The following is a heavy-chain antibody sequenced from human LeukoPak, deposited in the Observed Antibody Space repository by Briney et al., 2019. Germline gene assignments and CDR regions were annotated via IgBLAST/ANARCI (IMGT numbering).Heavy chain of an antibody. J-gene: IGHJ4*02. CDR3: AKDPPRRGIVVVPAAREPGDY. Sequence: GGSLRLSCAASGFTFSSYWMHWVRQAPGKGLVWVSRINSDGSSTSYADSVKGRFTISRDNAKNTLYLQMNSLRAEDTAVYYCAKDPPRRGIVVVPAAREPGDYWGQGTLVTVSS. V-gene: IGHV3-74*01. CDR1: GFTFSSYW. CDR2: INSDGSST. D-gene: IGHD2-2*01.